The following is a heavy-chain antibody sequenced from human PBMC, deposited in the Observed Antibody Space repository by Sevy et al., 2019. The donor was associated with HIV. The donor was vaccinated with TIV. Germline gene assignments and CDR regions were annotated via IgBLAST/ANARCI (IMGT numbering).Heavy chain of an antibody. V-gene: IGHV3-7*01. J-gene: IGHJ4*02. D-gene: IGHD3-16*01. CDR3: ARAIGIVDAF. Sequence: GGSLRLSCAASGFTFNVFWMHWVRQTPGKGLEWEANINQDGSEIYYVDSVRSRFTISRDNAKNSIYLQMNSLRAEDTAVYYCARAIGIVDAFWGQGTLVTVSS. CDR1: GFTFNVFW. CDR2: INQDGSEI.